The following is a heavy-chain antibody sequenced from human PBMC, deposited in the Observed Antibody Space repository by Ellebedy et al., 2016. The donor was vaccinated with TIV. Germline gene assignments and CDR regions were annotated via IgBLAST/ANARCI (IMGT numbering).Heavy chain of an antibody. Sequence: SETLSLXCTVSGGSVTSNSYYWSWIRQPPGKGLEWIGYIYYSGSTSYNPSLKSRVTMSVDTSKNYFSLRLSSVTAADTAVYYCARDARMTSGDPLDIWGPGTLVTDSS. D-gene: IGHD4-17*01. CDR1: GGSVTSNSYY. V-gene: IGHV4-61*03. CDR2: IYYSGST. CDR3: ARDARMTSGDPLDI. J-gene: IGHJ2*01.